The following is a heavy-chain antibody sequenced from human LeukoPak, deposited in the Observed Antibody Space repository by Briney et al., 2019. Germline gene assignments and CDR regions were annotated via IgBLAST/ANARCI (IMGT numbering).Heavy chain of an antibody. D-gene: IGHD2-15*01. CDR1: GYTFTSYD. Sequence: GASVKVSCKASGYTFTSYDINWARQAPGQGLEWLGWMNPNSGETGYAQKFQGRITMTRDTSISTAYMVLSSLRSEDTAVYYCARDSEGGSGWFDPWGQGTLVTVSS. J-gene: IGHJ5*02. CDR3: ARDSEGGSGWFDP. CDR2: MNPNSGET. V-gene: IGHV1-8*01.